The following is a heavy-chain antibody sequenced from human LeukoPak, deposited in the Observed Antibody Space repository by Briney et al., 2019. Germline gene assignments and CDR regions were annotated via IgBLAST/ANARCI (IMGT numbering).Heavy chain of an antibody. CDR2: MKQDGSEE. J-gene: IGHJ4*02. CDR3: ADSSGYY. V-gene: IGHV3-7*01. D-gene: IGHD6-19*01. Sequence: PGGSLRLSCAASGFNFSSYWMSWVRQAPGTGLEWVGHMKQDGSEEYYVDSVTGRFTISRDNAKNSLYLQMNSPRAEDTAVDYCADSSGYYWGEGTLVTVSS. CDR1: GFNFSSYW.